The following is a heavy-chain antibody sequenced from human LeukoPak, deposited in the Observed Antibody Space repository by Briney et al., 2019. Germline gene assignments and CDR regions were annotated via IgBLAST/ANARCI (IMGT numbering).Heavy chain of an antibody. CDR1: GFTFSSYG. J-gene: IGHJ4*02. Sequence: PGRSLRLSCAASGFTFSSYGMHWVRQAPGKGLEWVAVIWYDGSNKYYADSVKGRFTISRDNSKNTLYLQMNSLRAEDTAVYYCARVAGYCSSTSCSTHDYWGQGTLVTVSS. CDR3: ARVAGYCSSTSCSTHDY. D-gene: IGHD2-2*01. V-gene: IGHV3-33*01. CDR2: IWYDGSNK.